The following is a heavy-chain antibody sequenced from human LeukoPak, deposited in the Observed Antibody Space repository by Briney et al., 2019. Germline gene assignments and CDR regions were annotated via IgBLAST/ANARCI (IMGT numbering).Heavy chain of an antibody. CDR1: GGSISSYY. CDR3: ARDRSRDGYNFDY. V-gene: IGHV4-59*01. Sequence: PSETLSLTCTVSGGSISSYYWSWIRQPPGKGLEWIGYIYYSGSTNYNPSLKSRVTISVDTSKNQFSLKLSSVTAADTAVYYCARDRSRDGYNFDYWGQGTLVTVSS. J-gene: IGHJ4*02. D-gene: IGHD5-24*01. CDR2: IYYSGST.